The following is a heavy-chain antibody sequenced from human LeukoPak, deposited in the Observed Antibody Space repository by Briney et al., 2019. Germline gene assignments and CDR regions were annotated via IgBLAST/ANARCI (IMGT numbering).Heavy chain of an antibody. J-gene: IGHJ4*02. D-gene: IGHD3-22*01. CDR3: AKRGVVIRVILVGFHKEAYYFDS. CDR2: ISDSGGRT. CDR1: GITLSNYG. Sequence: GGSLRLSCAVSGITLSNYGMSWVRQAPGKGLKWVAGISDSGGRTNYADSVKGRFTISRDNPKNKLYLQMNSLRAEDTAVYFCAKRGVVIRVILVGFHKEAYYFDSWGQGALLTVSS. V-gene: IGHV3-23*01.